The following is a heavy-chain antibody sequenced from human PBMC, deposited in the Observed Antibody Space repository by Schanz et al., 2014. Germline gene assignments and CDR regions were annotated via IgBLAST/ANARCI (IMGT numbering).Heavy chain of an antibody. Sequence: QVQLQESGPGLVRPSETLSLTCAVSGGSFSGYYWSWIRQPPDTGLEWIGEINQSGDTNYNPPLKIQFTPSVDPSTTPSPLNIRSVTAADTAVYYCARLYCSTPGCYVSTNGFAKDYWGQGTLVTVSS. CDR2: INQSGDT. CDR3: ARLYCSTPGCYVSTNGFAKDY. D-gene: IGHD2-2*01. CDR1: GGSFSGYY. V-gene: IGHV4-34*10. J-gene: IGHJ4*02.